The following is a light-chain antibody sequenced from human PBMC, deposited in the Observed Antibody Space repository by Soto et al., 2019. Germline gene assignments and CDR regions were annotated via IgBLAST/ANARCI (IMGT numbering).Light chain of an antibody. J-gene: IGKJ3*01. CDR1: QSVSSN. CDR3: QQYGTSRVT. CDR2: GAS. Sequence: DIVLTQSPGTLSLSPGERAVLSCRASQSVSSNLARYQQRPGQAPKLLIYGASSRATGIPDRFSGSGSGTDFTLTISRLEPEDFAVYYCQQYGTSRVTFGPGTKVEIK. V-gene: IGKV3-20*01.